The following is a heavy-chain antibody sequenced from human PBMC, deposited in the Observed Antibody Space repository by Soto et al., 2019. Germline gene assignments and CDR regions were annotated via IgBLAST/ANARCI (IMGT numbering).Heavy chain of an antibody. J-gene: IGHJ4*02. Sequence: QVQLVQSGGEVKKPGASVKVSCKASGDTVTKYGISWVRQAPGQGLEWLGWISFYNGHTNYALKFQDRITFTTDTSSSTASMELRSLTSEETAVYYCASATSIAVAGKETWGQGTLVTVSS. CDR3: ASATSIAVAGKET. D-gene: IGHD6-19*01. V-gene: IGHV1-18*01. CDR1: GDTVTKYG. CDR2: ISFYNGHT.